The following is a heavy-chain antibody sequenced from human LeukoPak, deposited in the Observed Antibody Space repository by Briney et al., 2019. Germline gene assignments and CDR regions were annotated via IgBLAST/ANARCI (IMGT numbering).Heavy chain of an antibody. CDR1: GFTFSSYG. Sequence: GGSLRLSCAASGFTFSSYGMHWVRQAPGKGLEWVAFIRYDGSNKYYADSVKGRFTISRDNSKNTLYLQMNSLRAEDTAVYYCARFVLMVYAPVFDYWGQGTLVTVSS. CDR3: ARFVLMVYAPVFDY. D-gene: IGHD2-8*01. V-gene: IGHV3-30*02. CDR2: IRYDGSNK. J-gene: IGHJ4*02.